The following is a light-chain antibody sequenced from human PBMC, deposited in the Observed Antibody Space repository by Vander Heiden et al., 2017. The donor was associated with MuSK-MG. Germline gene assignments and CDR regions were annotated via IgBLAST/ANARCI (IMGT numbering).Light chain of an antibody. CDR3: QQCDSTSVT. CDR1: QSISSY. J-gene: IGKJ1*01. V-gene: IGKV1-39*01. Sequence: DIEMTKSPSSLSASVGDRVTITCRASQSISSYLNWYKQKPGKAPKLLIYAASSLQSGVPSRFSGSGSGTNFTLTISRLQPEDFATYYCQQCDSTSVTFGQGTKVEIK. CDR2: AAS.